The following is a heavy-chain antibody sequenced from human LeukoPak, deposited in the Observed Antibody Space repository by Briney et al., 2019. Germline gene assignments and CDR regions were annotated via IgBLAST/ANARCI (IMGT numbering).Heavy chain of an antibody. V-gene: IGHV4-59*01. CDR2: IYYSGST. CDR3: ARERVEAVAGTIIYYYGMDV. CDR1: GGSISSYY. J-gene: IGHJ6*02. Sequence: SETLSLTCTVSGGSISSYYWSWIRQPPGKGLEWIGYIYYSGSTNYNPSLKSRVTISVDTSKNQFSLKLSSVTAADTAVYYCARERVEAVAGTIIYYYGMDVWGQGTTVTVSS. D-gene: IGHD6-19*01.